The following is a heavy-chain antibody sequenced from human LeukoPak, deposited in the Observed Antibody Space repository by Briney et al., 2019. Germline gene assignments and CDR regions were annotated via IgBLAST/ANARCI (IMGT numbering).Heavy chain of an antibody. CDR2: INPNSGGT. V-gene: IGHV1-2*02. Sequence: GASVKVSCKASGYTFTGYYMHWVRQAPGQGLEWMGWINPNSGGTNYAQKFQGRDTMTRDTSISTAYMELSRLRSDDTAVYYCAREVAVDTAMVTYNWFDPWGQGTLVTVSS. J-gene: IGHJ5*02. D-gene: IGHD5-18*01. CDR3: AREVAVDTAMVTYNWFDP. CDR1: GYTFTGYY.